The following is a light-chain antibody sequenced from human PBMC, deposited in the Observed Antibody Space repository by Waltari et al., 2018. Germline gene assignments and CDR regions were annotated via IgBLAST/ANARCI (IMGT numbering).Light chain of an antibody. J-gene: IGKJ4*01. Sequence: DIQMTQSPSTLSASVGDRVTITCRASQSISTWLAWYQQKPGKAPNLLIYKASSLESGVPSRVSGSGSGTEFTLTISSLQPDDCATYYCQQYKSFPLTFGGGTKVEVK. CDR2: KAS. CDR3: QQYKSFPLT. V-gene: IGKV1-5*03. CDR1: QSISTW.